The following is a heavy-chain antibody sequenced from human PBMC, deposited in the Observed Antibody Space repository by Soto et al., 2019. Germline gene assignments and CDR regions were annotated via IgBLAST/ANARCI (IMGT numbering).Heavy chain of an antibody. J-gene: IGHJ4*02. CDR3: AGDEGLRGGSCPHDY. V-gene: IGHV1-3*01. Sequence: QVQLVQSGAEVKKPGASVKVSCKASGYTFTSYAMHWVRQAPGQRLEWMGWINAGNGNTKYSQKFQGRVTITRDTSASTAYMELSSLRSEDTAVYYCAGDEGLRGGSCPHDYWGQGTLVTVSS. D-gene: IGHD2-15*01. CDR2: INAGNGNT. CDR1: GYTFTSYA.